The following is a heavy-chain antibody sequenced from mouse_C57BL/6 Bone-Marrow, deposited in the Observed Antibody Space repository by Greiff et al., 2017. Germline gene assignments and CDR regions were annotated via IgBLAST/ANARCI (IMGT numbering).Heavy chain of an antibody. V-gene: IGHV1-58*01. D-gene: IGHD2-2*01. CDR2: IYIGNGYT. CDR1: GYTFTSYG. Sequence: VQLQESGAELVRPGSSVKMSCKTSGYTFTSYGINWVKQRPGQGLEWIGYIYIGNGYTEYNEKFKGKATLTSDTSSSTAYMQLSSLTSEDSAIYFCARSLYYGYDPYWYFDVWGTGTTVTVSS. J-gene: IGHJ1*03. CDR3: ARSLYYGYDPYWYFDV.